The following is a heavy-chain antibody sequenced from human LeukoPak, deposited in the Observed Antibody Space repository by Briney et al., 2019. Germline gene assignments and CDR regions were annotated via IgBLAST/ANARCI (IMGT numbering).Heavy chain of an antibody. J-gene: IGHJ4*02. CDR2: ISSSSHYT. D-gene: IGHD1-26*01. Sequence: GGSLRLSCAASGFTFSDYYMTWIRQAPGKGLECVSYISSSSHYTNYPDSVKGRFTISRDNAKNSLYLQMNSLRAEDTAVYYCARVKVGTTNRFDYWGQGTLVTVSS. V-gene: IGHV3-11*05. CDR3: ARVKVGTTNRFDY. CDR1: GFTFSDYY.